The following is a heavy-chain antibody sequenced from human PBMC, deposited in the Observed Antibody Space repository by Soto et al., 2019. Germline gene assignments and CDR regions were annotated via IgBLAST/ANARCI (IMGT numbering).Heavy chain of an antibody. CDR2: MNPDSGDT. V-gene: IGHV1-8*01. CDR1: GYTFTTYD. CDR3: ARGGDLDY. J-gene: IGHJ4*02. Sequence: QVQLVQSGAEVRKPGASVKVSCKASGYTFTTYDFNWVRQAHGQGLEGMGWMNPDSGDTGYSQKFQGRVPMTRSTSTGAAYMDLSRLRSADTAVYYCARGGDLDYWGQGTLVIVSS. D-gene: IGHD1-26*01.